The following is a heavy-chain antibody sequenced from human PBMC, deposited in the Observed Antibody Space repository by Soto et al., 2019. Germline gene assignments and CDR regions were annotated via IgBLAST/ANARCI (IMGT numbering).Heavy chain of an antibody. CDR1: GFSLSTSGVG. D-gene: IGHD3-10*01. Sequence: QNTLKESGPTLVQPTQTLTLTCTFSGFSLSTSGVGVGWIRQPPGKALGWLALIYWDVDKRYSPSLKRKRTITRGTSQYQVVLTMTHRDPVYTATYYCRNSGIVLRFVALLIFGAAFDVWRAGTMVTVSS. CDR3: RNSGIVLRFVALLIFGAAFDV. CDR2: IYWDVDK. V-gene: IGHV2-5*02. J-gene: IGHJ3*01.